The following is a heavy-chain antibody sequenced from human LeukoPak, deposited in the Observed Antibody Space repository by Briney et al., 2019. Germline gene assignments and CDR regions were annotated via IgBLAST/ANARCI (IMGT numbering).Heavy chain of an antibody. CDR3: ARTYNWNSDY. J-gene: IGHJ4*02. CDR2: IYPGDSDT. V-gene: IGHV5-51*01. CDR1: GYSFTSYW. D-gene: IGHD1-7*01. Sequence: GASLKISCKGSGYSFTSYWIGWVRQMPGKGLELMGIIYPGDSDTRYSPSLQGQVTISADKSISTAYLQWSSLTASDTAMYYCARTYNWNSDYWGQGTLVTVSS.